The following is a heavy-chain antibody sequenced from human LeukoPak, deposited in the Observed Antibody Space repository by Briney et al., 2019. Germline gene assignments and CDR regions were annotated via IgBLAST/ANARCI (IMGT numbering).Heavy chain of an antibody. CDR1: GFTFSSYS. CDR3: ARSREATTSSGWFDP. Sequence: GSLRLSCAASGFTFSSYSMNWVRQPPGKGLEWIGEINHSGSTNYNPSLKSRVTISVDTSKNQFSLKLSSVTAADTAVYYCARSREATTSSGWFDPWGQGTLVTVSS. J-gene: IGHJ5*02. CDR2: INHSGST. V-gene: IGHV4-34*01. D-gene: IGHD3-10*01.